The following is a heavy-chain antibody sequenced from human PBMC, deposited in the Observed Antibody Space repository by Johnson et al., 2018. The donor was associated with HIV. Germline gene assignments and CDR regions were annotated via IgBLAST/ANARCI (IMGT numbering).Heavy chain of an antibody. Sequence: VQLVESGGGVVQPGGSLRLSCAASGFTFSSYWMSWVRQAPGKGLEWVANIKQDGSEKFYVDSVKGRFTISRDNAKNSLFLQMTSLRAEDTAVYSCAREGRLMTTFGGLIDTGVLDMWGQGTMVSVSS. CDR2: IKQDGSEK. CDR1: GFTFSSYW. J-gene: IGHJ3*02. D-gene: IGHD3-16*02. V-gene: IGHV3-7*04. CDR3: AREGRLMTTFGGLIDTGVLDM.